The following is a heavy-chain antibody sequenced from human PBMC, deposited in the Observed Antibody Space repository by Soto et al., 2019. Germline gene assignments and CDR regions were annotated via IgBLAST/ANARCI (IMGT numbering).Heavy chain of an antibody. CDR1: GFSFTTYA. J-gene: IGHJ4*02. V-gene: IGHV3-23*01. D-gene: IGHD2-2*01. Sequence: GGSLRLSCAASGFSFTTYAMTWVRQAPGKGLEWVSTASASGASTYYGDSVKGRFTISRDSSKNTVYLQMNSLRAEDTAVYYCAKDHRSYGYGYQHYWGQGTLVTVSS. CDR3: AKDHRSYGYGYQHY. CDR2: ASASGAST.